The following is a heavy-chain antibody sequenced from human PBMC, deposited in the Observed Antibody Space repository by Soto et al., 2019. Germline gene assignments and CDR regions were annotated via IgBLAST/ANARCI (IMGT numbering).Heavy chain of an antibody. CDR1: GDSVSSNRAT. D-gene: IGHD2-15*01. CDR2: TYYRSKWYA. V-gene: IGHV6-1*01. CDR3: TRDCPYCSGTNCSTVFDS. Sequence: SQTLSLTCGISGDSVSSNRATWTWIRQSPSRGLEWLGRTYYRSKWYADYAVSVKSRITINPDTSKNQFSLQLNSLTPEDTAVYYCTRDCPYCSGTNCSTVFDSWGQGTLVTVSS. J-gene: IGHJ4*02.